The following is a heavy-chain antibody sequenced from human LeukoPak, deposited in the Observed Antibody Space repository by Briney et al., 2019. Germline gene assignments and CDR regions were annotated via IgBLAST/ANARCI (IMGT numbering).Heavy chain of an antibody. CDR2: IIPIFGTV. J-gene: IGHJ4*02. Sequence: ASVKVSCKASGGTFSSYAISWVRQAPGLGLEWMGGIIPIFGTVNYAQKFQGRVTITADKSTSTAYMELSSLISEDMAVYYCAREYKSSSLDYWGQGTLVTVSS. CDR1: GGTFSSYA. D-gene: IGHD6-6*01. CDR3: AREYKSSSLDY. V-gene: IGHV1-69*06.